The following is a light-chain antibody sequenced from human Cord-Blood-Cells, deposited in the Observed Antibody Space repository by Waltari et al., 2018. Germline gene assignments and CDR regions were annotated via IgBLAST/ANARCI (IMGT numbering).Light chain of an antibody. CDR3: QQYNNWPPLT. CDR1: QSVSSN. V-gene: IGKV3-15*01. J-gene: IGKJ4*01. CDR2: GAS. Sequence: EIVMTQSPATLSVSPGERATLSCRASQSVSSNLAWYQQKPGQAPRLLIYGASTRATGIPXXXRGSGSGTEFTLTISSLQSEDFAVYYCQQYNNWPPLTFGGGTKVEIK.